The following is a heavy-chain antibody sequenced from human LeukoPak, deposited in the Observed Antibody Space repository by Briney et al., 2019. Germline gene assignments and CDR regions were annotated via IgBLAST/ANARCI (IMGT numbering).Heavy chain of an antibody. CDR1: GGSSSGYY. CDR3: ARPYGSGNY. D-gene: IGHD3-10*01. CDR2: INHSGST. V-gene: IGHV4-34*01. Sequence: PSETLSLTCAVYGGSSSGYYWSWIRQPPGKGLEWIGEINHSGSTNYNPSLKSRVTISVDTSKNQFSLRLSSVTAADTAVYYCARPYGSGNYWGQGTLVTVSS. J-gene: IGHJ4*02.